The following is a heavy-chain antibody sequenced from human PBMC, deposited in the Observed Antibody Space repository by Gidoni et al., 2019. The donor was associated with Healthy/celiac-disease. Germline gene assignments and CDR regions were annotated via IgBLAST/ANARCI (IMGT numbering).Heavy chain of an antibody. CDR3: ARDFLYCGGDCPSDYYYYGMDV. J-gene: IGHJ6*04. CDR1: GFPFSSYA. CDR2: ISYDGSNK. V-gene: IGHV3-30-3*01. D-gene: IGHD2-21*01. Sequence: QVQLVESGGGVVQPGRSLRLSCAASGFPFSSYALHLVRQAPGKGLEWVAVISYDGSNKYYADSVKGRFTISRDNSKNTLYLQMNSLRAEDTAVYYCARDFLYCGGDCPSDYYYYGMDVWGKGTTVTVSS.